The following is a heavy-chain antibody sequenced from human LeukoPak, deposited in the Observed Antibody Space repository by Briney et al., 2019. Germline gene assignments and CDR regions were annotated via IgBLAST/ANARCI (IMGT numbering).Heavy chain of an antibody. CDR2: ISSSSSYI. D-gene: IGHD1-26*01. J-gene: IGHJ6*02. V-gene: IGHV3-21*01. Sequence: PGGSLRLSCEASAFIFSGHWLNWVRQTPGKGLEWVSSISSSSSYIYYADSVKGRFTISRDNAKNSLYLQMNSLRAEDTAVYYCARDPGSGSYRASYGMDVWGQGTTVTVSS. CDR3: ARDPGSGSYRASYGMDV. CDR1: AFIFSGHW.